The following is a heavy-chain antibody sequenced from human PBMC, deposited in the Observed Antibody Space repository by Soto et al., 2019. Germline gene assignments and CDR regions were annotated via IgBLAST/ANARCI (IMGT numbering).Heavy chain of an antibody. V-gene: IGHV3-48*01. Sequence: PGGSLRLSCAASGFTFSSYSLNWVRQAPGKGLEWVSYITSSGTTVYYADSVRGRLTISRDNSKNTLYLQMNSLRAEDTAVYYCAKEVWSGPMDVWGQGTTVTVSS. J-gene: IGHJ6*02. D-gene: IGHD3-3*01. CDR2: ITSSGTTV. CDR1: GFTFSSYS. CDR3: AKEVWSGPMDV.